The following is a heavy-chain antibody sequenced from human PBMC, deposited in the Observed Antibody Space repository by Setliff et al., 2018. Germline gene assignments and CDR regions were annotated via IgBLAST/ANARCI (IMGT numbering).Heavy chain of an antibody. J-gene: IGHJ4*02. CDR1: GFTFNCCW. D-gene: IGHD3-3*01. V-gene: IGHV3-48*01. CDR3: ARDLKFFGVGPLHIDY. Sequence: GGSLRLSCAAPGFTFNCCWMRWVRQAPGKGLEWVSYISSSSSTIYYADSVKGRFTISRDNAKNSLYLQMNSLRAEDTAVYYCARDLKFFGVGPLHIDYWGQGTLVT. CDR2: ISSSSSTI.